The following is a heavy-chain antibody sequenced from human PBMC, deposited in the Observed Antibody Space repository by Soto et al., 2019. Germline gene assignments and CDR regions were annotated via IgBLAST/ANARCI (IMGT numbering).Heavy chain of an antibody. V-gene: IGHV3-64D*06. CDR1: GFIFRNYA. CDR3: LGGPWWSYES. J-gene: IGHJ5*02. CDR2: ITPNGATT. D-gene: IGHD2-15*01. Sequence: PGGSLRLSCSASGFIFRNYAMHWIRQAPGKGLESFSAITPNGATTYYADSVKGRFTISRDNSKNTLYLQMRRLRSEDTAVYYCLGGPWWSYESWGQGTLVTVSS.